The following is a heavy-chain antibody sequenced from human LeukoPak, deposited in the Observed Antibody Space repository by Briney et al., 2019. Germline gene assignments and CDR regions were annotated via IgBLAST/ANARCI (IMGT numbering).Heavy chain of an antibody. J-gene: IGHJ4*02. CDR3: ARDRVCSSNVGFDY. CDR2: IYYSGST. Sequence: SETLSLTCTVSGGSISSYYWSWIRQPPGKGLEWIGYIYYSGSTNYNPSLKSRVTISVDTSKNQFSLKLSSVTAADTAVYYCARDRVCSSNVGFDYWGQGTLVTVSS. V-gene: IGHV4-59*01. D-gene: IGHD2-2*01. CDR1: GGSISSYY.